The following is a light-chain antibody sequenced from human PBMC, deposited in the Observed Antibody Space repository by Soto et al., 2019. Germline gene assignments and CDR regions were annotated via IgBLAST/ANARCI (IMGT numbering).Light chain of an antibody. Sequence: IVMTQSPVTLSVSPGEGASLSCRASQSVRSRLAWYQQIPDQAPRLLIYDASTRATGIPARFSGSGSGTEFTLTISRLQSEDFAVYYCQQYYNWPITFGQGTRLEIK. CDR1: QSVRSR. CDR2: DAS. V-gene: IGKV3-15*01. J-gene: IGKJ5*01. CDR3: QQYYNWPIT.